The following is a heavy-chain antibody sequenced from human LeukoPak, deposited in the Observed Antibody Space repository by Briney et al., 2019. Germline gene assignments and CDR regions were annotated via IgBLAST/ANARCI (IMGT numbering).Heavy chain of an antibody. Sequence: ASVKVSCKASGYTFTSYYMHWVRQAPGQGLEWMGIINPSGGSTSYAQKFQGRVTMTGDTSTSTVYMELSSLRSEDTAVYYCARVVRDYDILTGSLGYWGQGTLVTVSS. D-gene: IGHD3-9*01. CDR3: ARVVRDYDILTGSLGY. CDR2: INPSGGST. CDR1: GYTFTSYY. J-gene: IGHJ4*02. V-gene: IGHV1-46*01.